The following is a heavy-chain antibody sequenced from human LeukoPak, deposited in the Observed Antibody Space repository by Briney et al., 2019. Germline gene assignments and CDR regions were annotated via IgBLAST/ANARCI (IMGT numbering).Heavy chain of an antibody. D-gene: IGHD3-22*01. V-gene: IGHV1-24*01. CDR3: ATLDSYHDSSWRPLLPD. CDR1: GYSVTELS. Sequence: ASVTVSCTVSGYSVTELSMHWVRQAPGLGLEWMGGFDREDDAPVYAQPFQGRVTMTEDTSTDTAYMELSSLRSEATALYYCATLDSYHDSSWRPLLPDWGQGTLVTVSS. J-gene: IGHJ4*02. CDR2: FDREDDAP.